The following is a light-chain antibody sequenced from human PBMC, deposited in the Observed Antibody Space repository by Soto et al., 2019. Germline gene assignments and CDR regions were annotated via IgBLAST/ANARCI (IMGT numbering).Light chain of an antibody. CDR3: QQYGSSPLT. Sequence: EIVLTQSPGTLSLSPGERATLSCRASQSVSSGYLAWYQQKPGQAPRLLIYGASSRATGIPDRFSGSGSGTDFTLTISRLEPEDSAVYYCQQYGSSPLTFGPGTQVDIK. V-gene: IGKV3-20*01. CDR2: GAS. CDR1: QSVSSGY. J-gene: IGKJ3*01.